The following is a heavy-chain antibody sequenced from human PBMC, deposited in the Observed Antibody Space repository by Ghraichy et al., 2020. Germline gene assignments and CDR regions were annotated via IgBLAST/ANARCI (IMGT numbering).Heavy chain of an antibody. J-gene: IGHJ4*02. Sequence: GGSLRLSCAASGFTFSSYAMNWVRQAPGKGLEWVSDINGSGAKTNYADSVKGRFTISRDNSKNTLYLQMNSLRAEDTAVYYCARDHVYSGSKSDYWGQGTRVTVSS. CDR3: ARDHVYSGSKSDY. CDR1: GFTFSSYA. CDR2: INGSGAKT. D-gene: IGHD1-26*01. V-gene: IGHV3-23*01.